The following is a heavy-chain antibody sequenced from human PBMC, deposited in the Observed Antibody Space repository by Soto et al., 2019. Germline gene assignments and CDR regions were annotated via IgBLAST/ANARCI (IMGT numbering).Heavy chain of an antibody. V-gene: IGHV4-34*01. J-gene: IGHJ4*02. CDR2: INHSGST. Sequence: PSETLSLTCAVYGGSFSGYYWSWIRQPPGKGLEWIGEINHSGSTNYNPSLKSRVTISVDTSKNQFSLKLSSVTAADTAVYYCARGGYCGGDCYSDYWGQGTLVTVSS. CDR1: GGSFSGYY. D-gene: IGHD2-21*02. CDR3: ARGGYCGGDCYSDY.